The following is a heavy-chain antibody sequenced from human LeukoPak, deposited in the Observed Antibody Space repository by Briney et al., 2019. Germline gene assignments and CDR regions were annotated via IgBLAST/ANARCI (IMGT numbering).Heavy chain of an antibody. J-gene: IGHJ4*02. D-gene: IGHD3-10*01. CDR2: ISSSSSYI. Sequence: GGSLRLSCAASGFTFSSYSMNWVRQAPGKGLEWVSSISSSSSYIYYADSVKGRFTISRDNAKNSLYLQMNSLRAEDTAVYYCARNLIRREYYLDYWGQGTLVTVSS. CDR3: ARNLIRREYYLDY. V-gene: IGHV3-21*01. CDR1: GFTFSSYS.